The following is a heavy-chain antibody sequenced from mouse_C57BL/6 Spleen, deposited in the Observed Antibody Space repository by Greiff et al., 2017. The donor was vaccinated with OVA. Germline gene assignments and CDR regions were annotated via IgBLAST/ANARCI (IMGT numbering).Heavy chain of an antibody. CDR1: GFTFSSYA. Sequence: EVQLVESGGGLVKPGGSLKLSCAASGFTFSSYAMSWVRQTPEKRLEWVATISDGGSYTYYPDNVKGRFTISRDTAKNNLYLQMSHLKSEDTAMYYCARAYYYGSSLYYAMDYWGQGTSVTVSS. CDR3: ARAYYYGSSLYYAMDY. J-gene: IGHJ4*01. D-gene: IGHD1-1*01. CDR2: ISDGGSYT. V-gene: IGHV5-4*01.